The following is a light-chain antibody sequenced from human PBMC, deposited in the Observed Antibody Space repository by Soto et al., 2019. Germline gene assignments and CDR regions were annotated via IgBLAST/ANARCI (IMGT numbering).Light chain of an antibody. CDR2: EGG. J-gene: IGLJ1*01. Sequence: QSALTQPASVSGSPGQSITISCTGTSSDVGSYNLVSWYQQRPGKAPNLMIYEGGKRPSGISTRFSGSKSGTTASLTISGLQAEDEADYYCCSYAGDSTYVFGTGTKVTVL. V-gene: IGLV2-23*01. CDR3: CSYAGDSTYV. CDR1: SSDVGSYNL.